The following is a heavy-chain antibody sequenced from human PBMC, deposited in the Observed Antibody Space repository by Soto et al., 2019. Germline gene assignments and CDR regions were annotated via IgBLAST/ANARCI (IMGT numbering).Heavy chain of an antibody. V-gene: IGHV3-23*01. CDR2: ISGSGDST. J-gene: IGHJ4*02. CDR1: GFTFSSYA. D-gene: IGHD3-22*01. Sequence: GGSLRLSCAASGFTFSSYAMSWVRQAPGKGLEWVSGISGSGDSTYNIDSVKGRFTVSRDNSKNTLYVQMNSLRAEGTAVYYCAKYYDSSDYYSSYFEYWGQGTLVTVSS. CDR3: AKYYDSSDYYSSYFEY.